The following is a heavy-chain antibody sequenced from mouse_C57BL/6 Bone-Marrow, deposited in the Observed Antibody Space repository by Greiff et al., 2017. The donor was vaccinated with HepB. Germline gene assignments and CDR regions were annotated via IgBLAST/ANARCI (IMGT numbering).Heavy chain of an antibody. CDR2: INPGSGGT. J-gene: IGHJ1*03. Sequence: VQLQQSGAELVRPGTSVKVSCKASGYAFTNYLIEWVKQRPGQGLEWIGVINPGSGGTNYNEKFKGKATLTADKSSSTAYMQFSSLTSEDSAVYFCARCGYYGSSCWYFDVWGTGTTVTVSS. CDR1: GYAFTNYL. CDR3: ARCGYYGSSCWYFDV. D-gene: IGHD1-1*01. V-gene: IGHV1-54*01.